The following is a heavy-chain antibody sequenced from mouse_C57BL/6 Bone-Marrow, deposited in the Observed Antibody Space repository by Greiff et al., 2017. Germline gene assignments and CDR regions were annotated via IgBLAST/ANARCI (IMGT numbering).Heavy chain of an antibody. J-gene: IGHJ4*01. D-gene: IGHD3-2*02. V-gene: IGHV2-6-1*01. CDR2: IWSDGST. CDR1: GFSLTSYG. CDR3: ARHVRLRSYAMGY. Sequence: VQRVESGPGLVAPSQSLSITCTVSGFSLTSYGVHWVRQPPGKGLEWLVVIWSDGSTTYNSALKSRLSISKDNSKSQVFLKMSSLQTDDTAMYYCARHVRLRSYAMGYWGQGTSVTVSS.